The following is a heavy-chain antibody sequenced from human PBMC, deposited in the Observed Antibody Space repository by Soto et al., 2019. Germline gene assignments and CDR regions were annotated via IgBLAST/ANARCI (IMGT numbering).Heavy chain of an antibody. V-gene: IGHV3-30*18. Sequence: GGSLRLSCAASGFTFISYGMHWVRQAPGKGLEWVAVISYDGSNKYYADSVKGRFTISRDNSKNTLYLQMNSLRAEDTAVYYCAKDGYSPSRGLRYFDWLFPTGWFDPWGQGTLVTVSS. CDR1: GFTFISYG. CDR3: AKDGYSPSRGLRYFDWLFPTGWFDP. D-gene: IGHD3-9*01. J-gene: IGHJ5*02. CDR2: ISYDGSNK.